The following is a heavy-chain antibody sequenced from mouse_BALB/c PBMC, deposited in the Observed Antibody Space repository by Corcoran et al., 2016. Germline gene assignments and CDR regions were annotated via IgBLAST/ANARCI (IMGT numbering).Heavy chain of an antibody. Sequence: EVQLQQSGAELVKPGASVKLSCTASGFNIKDTYMHWVKQRPEQGLEWIGGIDPANGSTKSDPKFQGKATMTADTSSNTVYLQLSSLTSEATAVYYCGRSREGNYVVYWGQGTTLTVSS. D-gene: IGHD2-1*01. J-gene: IGHJ2*01. CDR1: GFNIKDTY. CDR3: GRSREGNYVVY. CDR2: IDPANGST. V-gene: IGHV14-3*02.